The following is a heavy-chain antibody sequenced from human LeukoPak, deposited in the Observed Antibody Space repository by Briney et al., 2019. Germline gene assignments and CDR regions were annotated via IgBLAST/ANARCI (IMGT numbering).Heavy chain of an antibody. CDR2: ISYDGSNK. V-gene: IGHV3-30-3*01. J-gene: IGHJ4*02. CDR1: GFTFSSYA. CDR3: ARGRWELSL. D-gene: IGHD1-26*01. Sequence: GGSLRLSCAASGFTFSSYAMHWVRQAPGKGLEWVAVISYDGSNKYYADSVKGRFTISRDNSKNTLYLQMNSLRAEDTAVYYCARGRWELSLWGQGTLVTVSS.